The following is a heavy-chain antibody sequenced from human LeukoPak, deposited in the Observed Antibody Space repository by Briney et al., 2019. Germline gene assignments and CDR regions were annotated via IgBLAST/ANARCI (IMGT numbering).Heavy chain of an antibody. CDR1: GYTFTSHD. CDR3: VRTPPNWGFDY. CDR2: MSPNSGDT. Sequence: ASVKVSCKASGYTFTSHDINWVRQATGQGLEWMGWMSPNSGDTGYAQKFQGRVTMTSDSSISTAYMELSSLRSEDTAIYYCVRTPPNWGFDYWGQGTLVTVSS. J-gene: IGHJ4*02. D-gene: IGHD7-27*01. V-gene: IGHV1-8*01.